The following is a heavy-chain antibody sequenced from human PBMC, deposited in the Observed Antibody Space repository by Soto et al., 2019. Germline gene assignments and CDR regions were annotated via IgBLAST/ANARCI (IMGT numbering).Heavy chain of an antibody. CDR1: GYSFTSYW. CDR2: IYPGDSDT. Sequence: GQSLKISCKGSGYSFTSYWLGWVLQMPGKGLEWMGIIYPGDSDTRYSPSFQGPVTISADKSISTAYLQWSSLKAADTAMYYCARHVENWNEETPLPLPDYWGQGTLVTVSS. D-gene: IGHD1-1*01. J-gene: IGHJ4*02. CDR3: ARHVENWNEETPLPLPDY. V-gene: IGHV5-51*01.